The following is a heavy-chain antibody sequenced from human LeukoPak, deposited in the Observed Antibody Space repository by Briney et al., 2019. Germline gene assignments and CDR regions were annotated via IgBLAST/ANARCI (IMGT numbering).Heavy chain of an antibody. D-gene: IGHD6-6*01. Sequence: SETLSLTCTVSGGSISIYYWSWIRQPAGKGLEWIGRIYTSGSTNYNPSLKSRVTISVDKSKNQFSLKLSSVTAADTAVYYCARDVRPGIAARPPPGYYYYYMDVWGKGTTVTVSS. CDR2: IYTSGST. CDR1: GGSISIYY. V-gene: IGHV4-4*07. J-gene: IGHJ6*03. CDR3: ARDVRPGIAARPPPGYYYYYMDV.